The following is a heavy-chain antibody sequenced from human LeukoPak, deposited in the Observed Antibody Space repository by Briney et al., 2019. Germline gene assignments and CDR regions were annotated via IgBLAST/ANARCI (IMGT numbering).Heavy chain of an antibody. CDR3: ARDSSGCQY. CDR2: ISAYNGNT. Sequence: GASVTVSFKASGYTFTIYGISWVRQAPGQGLEWMGWISAYNGNTNYAQRLQGRVTITTDTSTSTAYMELRSLRSDDTAVYYCARDSSGCQYWGQGTLVTVSS. D-gene: IGHD6-19*01. CDR1: GYTFTIYG. J-gene: IGHJ4*02. V-gene: IGHV1-18*01.